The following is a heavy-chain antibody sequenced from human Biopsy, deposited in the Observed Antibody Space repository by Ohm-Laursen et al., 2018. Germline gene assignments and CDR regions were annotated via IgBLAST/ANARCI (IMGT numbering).Heavy chain of an antibody. CDR1: GFTCSNNC. J-gene: IGHJ4*02. D-gene: IGHD2-2*01. V-gene: IGHV3-11*03. CDR2: RSSGTFNT. Sequence: SLRLSCTGSGFTCSNNCMSCDCQAPRKGLGRVSYRSSGTFNTKYADSVKGQFTISSVNAKNSLHLQMNSLRPETTAVYYCARTRLSFVIKPASLVFDNWGQGTLVTVSS. CDR3: ARTRLSFVIKPASLVFDN.